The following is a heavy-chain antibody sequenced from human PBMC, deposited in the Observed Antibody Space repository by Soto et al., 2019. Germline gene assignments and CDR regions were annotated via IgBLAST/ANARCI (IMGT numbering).Heavy chain of an antibody. V-gene: IGHV1-46*03. J-gene: IGHJ3*01. Sequence: QVQLVQSVAEVKKPGASVRVSCKASGYTFTNYYIDWVRQATGQRLEWMGLINPYGGSTTDVQKFQVPVNITRDMYAGTVYMALSSLRSDNTAVYYCDRAVWTTVTNRLTVVFDVWGQGTMVPVSS. D-gene: IGHD4-4*01. CDR2: INPYGGST. CDR1: GYTFTNYY. CDR3: DRAVWTTVTNRLTVVFDV.